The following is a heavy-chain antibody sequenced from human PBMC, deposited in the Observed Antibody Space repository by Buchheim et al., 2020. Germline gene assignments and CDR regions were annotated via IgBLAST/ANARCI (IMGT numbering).Heavy chain of an antibody. V-gene: IGHV4-30-2*01. D-gene: IGHD5-24*01. Sequence: QLHLQESGSGLVKPSQTLSLTCTVSGDSISRDQYSWGWIRQPPGKGLEWIGYIYHSGNTYYNSSLRSRVAISVDSSRHQLSLNLTSVTAADTAVYYCARGGWTNGYSWGQGIL. CDR1: GDSISRDQYS. CDR3: ARGGWTNGYS. CDR2: IYHSGNT. J-gene: IGHJ4*02.